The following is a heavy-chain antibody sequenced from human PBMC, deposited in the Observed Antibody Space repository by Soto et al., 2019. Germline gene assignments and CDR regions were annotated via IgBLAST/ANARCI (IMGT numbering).Heavy chain of an antibody. CDR3: AKDYSYDSPGYKRFDY. Sequence: EVQLLESGGGLVQPGGSLRLSCEASGFTFSSYAMSGFRQAPGKGLEWVSAISGSGVSTHYADSVKGRFTISRDNSKNTLYLQMNSPRADDTAVYYCAKDYSYDSPGYKRFDYWGQGTLVTVSS. V-gene: IGHV3-23*01. J-gene: IGHJ4*02. D-gene: IGHD3-22*01. CDR1: GFTFSSYA. CDR2: ISGSGVST.